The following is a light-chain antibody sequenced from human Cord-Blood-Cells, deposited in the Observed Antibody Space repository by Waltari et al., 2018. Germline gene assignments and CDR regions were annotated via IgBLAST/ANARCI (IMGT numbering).Light chain of an antibody. V-gene: IGKV4-1*01. J-gene: IGKJ4*01. CDR2: WAS. CDR1: KGVLYSTNNKNY. Sequence: DIVMTQSPDSLAVSLGERATINCKSSKGVLYSTNNKNYLAWYQQKPGQPPKLLIYWASTRESGVPDRFSGSGSETDFTLTISSLQAEDVAVYYCQQYYSTPLTFGGGTKVEIK. CDR3: QQYYSTPLT.